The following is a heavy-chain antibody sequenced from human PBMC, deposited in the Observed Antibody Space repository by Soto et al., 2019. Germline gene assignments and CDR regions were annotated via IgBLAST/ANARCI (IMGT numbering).Heavy chain of an antibody. CDR2: IYYSGST. CDR3: ARVVVVPAAMVPGDPLYSYYSMDV. D-gene: IGHD2-2*01. CDR1: GGSISSYY. V-gene: IGHV4-59*01. J-gene: IGHJ6*03. Sequence: PSETLSLTCTVSGGSISSYYWSWIRQPPGKGLEWIGYIYYSGSTNYNPSLKSRVTISVDTSKTQFSLKLSSGTAADTAVYYCARVVVVPAAMVPGDPLYSYYSMDVWGKGTRVT.